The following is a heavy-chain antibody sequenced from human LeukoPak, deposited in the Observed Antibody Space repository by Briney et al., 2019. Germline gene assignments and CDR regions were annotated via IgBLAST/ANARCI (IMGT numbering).Heavy chain of an antibody. Sequence: PGGSLRLSCAASGFTFSDYYMSWIRQAPGKGLEWVSYISSSSSYTNYADSVKGRFIISRDNAKNSLYLQMNTLRADDTAVYYCARDGFGTGSNWGQGTLVTVSS. J-gene: IGHJ4*02. V-gene: IGHV3-11*05. CDR2: ISSSSSYT. D-gene: IGHD3-16*01. CDR1: GFTFSDYY. CDR3: ARDGFGTGSN.